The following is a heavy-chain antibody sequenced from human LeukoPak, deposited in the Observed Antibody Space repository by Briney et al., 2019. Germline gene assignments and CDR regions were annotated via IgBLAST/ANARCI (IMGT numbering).Heavy chain of an antibody. CDR2: IYHSGST. CDR1: GGSISSGGYS. CDR3: ARLDYGDYGGGGWFDP. Sequence: LQTLSLTCAVSGGSISSGGYSWSWIRQPPGKGLEWIGYIYHSGSTYYNPSLKSRVTISVDRSKNQFSLKLSSVTAADTAVYYCARLDYGDYGGGGWFDPWGQGTLVTVSS. J-gene: IGHJ5*02. V-gene: IGHV4-30-2*01. D-gene: IGHD4-17*01.